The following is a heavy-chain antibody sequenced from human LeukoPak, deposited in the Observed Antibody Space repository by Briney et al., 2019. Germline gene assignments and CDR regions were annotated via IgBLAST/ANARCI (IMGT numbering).Heavy chain of an antibody. V-gene: IGHV4-34*01. CDR2: INHSGST. D-gene: IGHD3-3*01. CDR1: GGSFSGYY. CDR3: ARVGTTYYDFWSGCYMDYYGMDV. J-gene: IGHJ6*02. Sequence: SETLSLTCAVYGGSFSGYYWSWIRQPPGKGLEWIGEINHSGSTNYNPSLKSRVTISVDTSKNQFSLKLSSVTAADTAVYYCARVGTTYYDFWSGCYMDYYGMDVWGQGTTVTVSS.